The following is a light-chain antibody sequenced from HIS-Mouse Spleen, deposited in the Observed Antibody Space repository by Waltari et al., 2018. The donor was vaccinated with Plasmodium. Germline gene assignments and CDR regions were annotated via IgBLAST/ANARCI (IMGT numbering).Light chain of an antibody. Sequence: EIVLTQSPGTLSLSPGERATLSCRASQSVRSSYLAWYQQKPGQAPRLLIDGASSRATGIPDRFSGSGSGTDFTLTISRLEPEDFAVYYCQQYGSSGTFGQGTKVEIK. J-gene: IGKJ1*01. CDR2: GAS. CDR1: QSVRSSY. V-gene: IGKV3-20*01. CDR3: QQYGSSGT.